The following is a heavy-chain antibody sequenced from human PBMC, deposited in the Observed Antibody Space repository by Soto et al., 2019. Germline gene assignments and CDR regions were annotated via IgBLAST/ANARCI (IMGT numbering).Heavy chain of an antibody. CDR3: ARFVTATGYDP. Sequence: GGSLILSWAAYGFTFSSYFIHWVRQAPGKGLEWVAVISYDGSSKDYADSVKGRFTISRDHSKNTLYLQMNSLRAADTAVYYCARFVTATGYDPWGQGSLVT. CDR2: ISYDGSSK. V-gene: IGHV3-30-3*01. J-gene: IGHJ5*02. D-gene: IGHD6-13*01. CDR1: GFTFSSYF.